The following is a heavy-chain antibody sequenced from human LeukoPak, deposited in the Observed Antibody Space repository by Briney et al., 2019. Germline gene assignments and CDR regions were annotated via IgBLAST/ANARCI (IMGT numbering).Heavy chain of an antibody. D-gene: IGHD2-2*01. J-gene: IGHJ4*02. CDR3: ARAPMGTAALY. Sequence: GAPVKVSCKASGYTFTNFDINWVRQAPGQGLEWMGWMNPVSGNAGSAQKFQGRVTLTRDTSISTAYMEVSSLRSDDTAFYYCARAPMGTAALYWGQGTLVTVSS. CDR1: GYTFTNFD. CDR2: MNPVSGNA. V-gene: IGHV1-8*01.